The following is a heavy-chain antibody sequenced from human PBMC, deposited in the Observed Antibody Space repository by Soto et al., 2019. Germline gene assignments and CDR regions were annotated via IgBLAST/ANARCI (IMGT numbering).Heavy chain of an antibody. V-gene: IGHV3-43*01. D-gene: IGHD6-6*01. Sequence: GSLRLSCAASGFTFDDYTMHWVRQAPGKGLEWVSLISWDGGSTYYADSVKGRFTISRDNSKNSLYLQMNSLRTEDTALYYCAKDIKYSPPGPYYYYGMDVWGQGTTVTVSS. CDR3: AKDIKYSPPGPYYYYGMDV. CDR2: ISWDGGST. CDR1: GFTFDDYT. J-gene: IGHJ6*02.